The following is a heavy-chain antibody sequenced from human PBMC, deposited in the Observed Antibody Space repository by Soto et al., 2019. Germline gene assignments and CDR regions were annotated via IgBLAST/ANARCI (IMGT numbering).Heavy chain of an antibody. Sequence: GGSLRLSCTASGFTFGDYAMSWFRQAPGKGLEWVGFIRSKAYGGTTEYAASVKGRFTISRDDSKSIAYLQMNSLKTEDTAVYYCTRVDLDYRDYPRDYFDYWGQGTLVTVSS. J-gene: IGHJ4*02. CDR2: IRSKAYGGTT. V-gene: IGHV3-49*03. CDR1: GFTFGDYA. CDR3: TRVDLDYRDYPRDYFDY. D-gene: IGHD4-17*01.